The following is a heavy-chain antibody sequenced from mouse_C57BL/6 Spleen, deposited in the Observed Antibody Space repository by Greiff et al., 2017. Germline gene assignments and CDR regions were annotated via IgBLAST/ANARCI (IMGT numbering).Heavy chain of an antibody. J-gene: IGHJ4*01. CDR3: ARGERGTLYAMDY. CDR2: INYDGSST. Sequence: EVQLVESEGGLVQPGSSMKLSCTASGFTFSDYYMAWVRQVPEKGLEWVANINYDGSSTYYLDSLKSRFIISRDNAKNILYLQMSSLKSEDTATYYCARGERGTLYAMDYWGQGTSVTVSS. CDR1: GFTFSDYY. V-gene: IGHV5-16*01. D-gene: IGHD3-3*01.